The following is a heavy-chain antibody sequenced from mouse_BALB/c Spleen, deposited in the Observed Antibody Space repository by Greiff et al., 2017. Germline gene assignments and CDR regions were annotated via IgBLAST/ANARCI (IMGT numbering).Heavy chain of an antibody. CDR3: TRRKWSTGGFAY. D-gene: IGHD1-1*02. CDR1: GYTFTDYE. Sequence: QVQLQQSGAELVRPGASVTLSCKASGYTFTDYEMHWVKQTPVHGLEWIGAIDPETGGTAYNQKFKGKATLTADKSSSTAYMELRSLTSEDSAVYYCTRRKWSTGGFAYWGQGTLVTVSA. J-gene: IGHJ3*01. V-gene: IGHV1-15*01. CDR2: IDPETGGT.